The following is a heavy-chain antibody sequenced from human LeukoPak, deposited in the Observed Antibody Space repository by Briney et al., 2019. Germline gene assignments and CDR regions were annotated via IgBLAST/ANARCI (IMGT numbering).Heavy chain of an antibody. V-gene: IGHV3-23*01. CDR3: AKRGVVIRVILVGFHKEAYYFES. Sequence: PGGSLRLSCAVSGITLSNYGMSWVRQAPGKGPEWVAGISDSGGRTNYADSVKGRFTISRDNPKNTLYLQMNSLRAEDTAVYFCAKRGVVIRVILVGFHKEAYYFESWGQGALVTVSS. CDR2: ISDSGGRT. J-gene: IGHJ4*02. D-gene: IGHD3-22*01. CDR1: GITLSNYG.